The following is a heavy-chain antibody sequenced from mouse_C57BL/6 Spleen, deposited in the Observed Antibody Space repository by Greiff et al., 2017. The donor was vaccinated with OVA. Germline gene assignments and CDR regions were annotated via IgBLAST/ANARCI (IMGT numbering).Heavy chain of an antibody. D-gene: IGHD2-2*01. CDR1: GFSLTSYG. Sequence: VQVVESGPGLVQPSQSLSITCTVSGFSLTSYGVHWVRQSPGKGLEWLGVIWRGGSTDYNAAFMSRLSITKDNSKSQVFFKMNSLQADDTAIYYCAKYGYEEDYAMDYWGQGTSVTVSS. CDR2: IWRGGST. CDR3: AKYGYEEDYAMDY. V-gene: IGHV2-5*01. J-gene: IGHJ4*01.